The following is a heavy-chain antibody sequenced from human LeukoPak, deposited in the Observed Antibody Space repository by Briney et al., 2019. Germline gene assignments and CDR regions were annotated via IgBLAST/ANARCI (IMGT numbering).Heavy chain of an antibody. D-gene: IGHD6-19*01. V-gene: IGHV1-69*05. CDR2: IIPIFGTA. CDR1: GGTYSSYA. Sequence: SVKVSCKASGGTYSSYAISWVRQAPGQGLEWMGGIIPIFGTANYAQKFQGRVTITTDESTSTAYMELSSLRSEDTAVYYCARALGLAVAGHFDYWGQGTLVTVSS. CDR3: ARALGLAVAGHFDY. J-gene: IGHJ4*02.